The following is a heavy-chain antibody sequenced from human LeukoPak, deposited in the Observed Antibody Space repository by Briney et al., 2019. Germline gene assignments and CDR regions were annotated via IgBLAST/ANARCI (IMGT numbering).Heavy chain of an antibody. CDR1: GSTFSTFA. V-gene: IGHV3-23*01. CDR2: IFPGGGEI. CDR3: ATYRQVLLPFES. Sequence: GGSLRLACAASGSTFSTFAMIWARQPPGKGLEWVSSIFPGGGEIHYADSVRGRFTISRDNSKSTLSLQMNSLRAEDTAIYYCATYRQVLLPFESWGQGTLVTVSS. D-gene: IGHD2-8*02. J-gene: IGHJ4*02.